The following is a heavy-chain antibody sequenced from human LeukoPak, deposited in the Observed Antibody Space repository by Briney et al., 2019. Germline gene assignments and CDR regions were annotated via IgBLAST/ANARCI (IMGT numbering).Heavy chain of an antibody. CDR1: GYTFTTYF. CDR2: IKPLGGDT. V-gene: IGHV1-46*03. J-gene: IGHJ4*02. CDR3: ARGPNYSYGLLDY. Sequence: ASVKVSCKAFGYTFTTYFIHWVRQAPGQGLEWLGMIKPLGGDTTYAQKFQGRVTMTRDTSTSTVHMDLRSLISADTAVYFCARGPNYSYGLLDYWGQGTQVTVTS. D-gene: IGHD5-18*01.